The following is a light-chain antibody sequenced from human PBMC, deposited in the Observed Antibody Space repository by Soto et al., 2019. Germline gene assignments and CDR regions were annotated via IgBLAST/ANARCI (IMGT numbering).Light chain of an antibody. CDR3: QKNYITPYT. J-gene: IGKJ2*01. V-gene: IGKV1-39*01. CDR2: ATS. CDR1: QGMSGY. Sequence: DFQMTQSPSSLSASVGDRVTITCRASQGMSGYLYWYQQKPGKAPKLLIYATSTLQSGVPSRFSGSGSGTDFTLTISSLQPEDFATYLCQKNYITPYTYGQVPKLEIK.